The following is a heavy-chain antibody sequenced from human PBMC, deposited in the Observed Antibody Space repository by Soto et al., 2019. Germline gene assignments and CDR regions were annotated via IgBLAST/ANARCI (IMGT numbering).Heavy chain of an antibody. V-gene: IGHV4-34*01. D-gene: IGHD3-10*01. CDR3: ARGREYYYGSGTFDP. CDR2: IYHSGST. Sequence: SETLSLTCTVSGDSVSNYYWSWVRQPPGKGLEWIGEIYHSGSTNYNPSLKSRVTISVDTSKNQFSLKLSSVTAADTAVYYCARGREYYYGSGTFDPWGQGTLVTVSS. J-gene: IGHJ5*02. CDR1: GDSVSNYY.